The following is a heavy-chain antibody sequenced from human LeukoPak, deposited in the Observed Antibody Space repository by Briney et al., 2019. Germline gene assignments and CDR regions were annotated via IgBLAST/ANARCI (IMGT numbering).Heavy chain of an antibody. J-gene: IGHJ4*02. D-gene: IGHD6-13*01. CDR1: GYSISSGYY. V-gene: IGHV4-38-2*02. Sequence: SETLSLTCTVSGYSISSGYYWGWIRQPPGKGLEWIGSIYHSGSTYYKPSLKSRVTISVDTSKNQFSLRLSSVTAADTAVYYCARVSRSSSWPTYFDYWGQGTLVTVSS. CDR2: IYHSGST. CDR3: ARVSRSSSWPTYFDY.